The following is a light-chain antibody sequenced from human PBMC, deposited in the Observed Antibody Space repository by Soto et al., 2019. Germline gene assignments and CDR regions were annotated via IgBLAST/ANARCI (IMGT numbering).Light chain of an antibody. V-gene: IGLV1-51*01. J-gene: IGLJ3*02. Sequence: QSFLTQPPSVSSAPGRKVTISCSGSSSNIGDDYVSWYQQFPGNAPRLLIYDDDKRPSGIPDRFSGSKSGTAATLEITGLQTGDEADYYCGTWDSSLSGGVFGGGTKVTVL. CDR1: SSNIGDDY. CDR3: GTWDSSLSGGV. CDR2: DDD.